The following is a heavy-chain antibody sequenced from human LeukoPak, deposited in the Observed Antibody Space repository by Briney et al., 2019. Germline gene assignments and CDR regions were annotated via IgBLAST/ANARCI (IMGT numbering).Heavy chain of an antibody. CDR1: GGSINSNSYY. CDR3: ASLKEYYYGSGQDY. CDR2: IFYTGHT. J-gene: IGHJ4*02. D-gene: IGHD3-10*01. Sequence: PSETLSLTCTVSGGSINSNSYYWGWIRQPPGKGLEWIGSIFYTGHTYYNPSLKSRVTILLDTSKNHLSLKLSSVTAADTAVYYCASLKEYYYGSGQDYWGQGTLVTVSS. V-gene: IGHV4-39*02.